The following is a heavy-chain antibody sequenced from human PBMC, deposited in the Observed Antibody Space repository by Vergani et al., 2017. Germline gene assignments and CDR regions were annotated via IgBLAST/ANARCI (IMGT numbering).Heavy chain of an antibody. CDR2: IYWNDDV. CDR3: AREGGKAAGYFDL. D-gene: IGHD6-13*01. CDR1: GFSLTTPGVG. V-gene: IGHV2-5*01. J-gene: IGHJ4*02. Sequence: QITLKESSPTLVKPTQTLTLTCTLSGFSLTTPGVGVAWIRQPPGKALEWLAIIYWNDDVRYRPSLNNRLTITKDTAKNQVVLTMTKMEPVDTGTYYCAREGGKAAGYFDLWGPGSLVTVSS.